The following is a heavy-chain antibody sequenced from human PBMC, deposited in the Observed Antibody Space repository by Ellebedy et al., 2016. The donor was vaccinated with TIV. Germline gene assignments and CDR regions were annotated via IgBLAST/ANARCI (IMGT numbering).Heavy chain of an antibody. CDR2: IIPIFDTP. CDR3: ARGEYYYGSGSHTPLDN. CDR1: GGTVNSDA. J-gene: IGHJ4*02. Sequence: AASVTVSCKTSGGTVNSDAISWVRQAPGQGLEWMGGIIPIFDTPNYAQKFQGRVTITADEFTSTAYMELSSLRSEDTAVYYCARGEYYYGSGSHTPLDNWGQGTLVTVSS. D-gene: IGHD3-10*01. V-gene: IGHV1-69*13.